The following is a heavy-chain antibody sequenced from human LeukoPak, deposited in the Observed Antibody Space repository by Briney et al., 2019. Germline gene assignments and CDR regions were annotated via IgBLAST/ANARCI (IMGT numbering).Heavy chain of an antibody. Sequence: PGRSLRLSCAASGFTFSSCGMHWVRQAPGKGLEWVAVISYDGSNKYYADSMKGRFTISRDNSKNTLYLQMNSLRAEDTAVYYCAKDLLYSDVWGSYRPNPLDYWGQGTLVTVSS. V-gene: IGHV3-30*18. D-gene: IGHD3-16*02. CDR2: ISYDGSNK. J-gene: IGHJ4*02. CDR1: GFTFSSCG. CDR3: AKDLLYSDVWGSYRPNPLDY.